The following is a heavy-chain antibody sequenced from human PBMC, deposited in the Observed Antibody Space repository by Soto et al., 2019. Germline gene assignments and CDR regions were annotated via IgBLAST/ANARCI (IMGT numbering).Heavy chain of an antibody. D-gene: IGHD3-22*01. J-gene: IGHJ4*02. Sequence: ASVKVSCKASGYIFTYRYLYWVRQAPGKGLEWMGGFDPEDGETIYAQKFQGRVTMTEDTSTDTAYMELSSLRSEDTAVYYCATVGSGYYPIFDYWGQGTLVTVSS. CDR2: FDPEDGET. CDR3: ATVGSGYYPIFDY. V-gene: IGHV1-24*01. CDR1: GYIFTYRY.